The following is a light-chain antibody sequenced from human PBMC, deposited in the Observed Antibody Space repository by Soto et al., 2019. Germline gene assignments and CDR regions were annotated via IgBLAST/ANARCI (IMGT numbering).Light chain of an antibody. V-gene: IGKV2-28*01. J-gene: IGKJ4*01. Sequence: DIVMTQSPGSLPVTPGESAFISCRSSQSLLRSDGYSSLDWYRQKSGQSPQLLIHLGSIRAPGVHDRFSGRGSGTDFTLKITRVEADDVGIYYCMQARQAPPTFGGGTRVEVK. CDR3: MQARQAPPT. CDR1: QSLLRSDGYSS. CDR2: LGS.